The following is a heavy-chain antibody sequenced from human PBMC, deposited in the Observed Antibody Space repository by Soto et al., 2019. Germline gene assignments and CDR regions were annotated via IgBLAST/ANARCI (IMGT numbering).Heavy chain of an antibody. CDR3: ATSSAAYDYYGTDV. CDR1: GFTFSSYE. V-gene: IGHV3-48*03. J-gene: IGHJ6*02. CDR2: ISSSGSTI. Sequence: EVQLVESGGGLVQPGGSLRLSCAASGFTFSSYEMNWVRQAPGKGLEWVSYISSSGSTIYYADSGKGRFTISRDNAKNSLYLQMNSRRAEDTAVYYCATSSAAYDYYGTDVWGQGTTVTV. D-gene: IGHD6-25*01.